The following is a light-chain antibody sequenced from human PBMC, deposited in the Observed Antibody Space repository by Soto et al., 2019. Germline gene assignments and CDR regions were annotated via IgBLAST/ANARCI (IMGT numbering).Light chain of an antibody. J-gene: IGKJ3*01. V-gene: IGKV3D-20*01. CDR3: QQYGSSPFT. CDR2: DAS. Sequence: EIVLTQSPASLSLSPGERATLSCRASQSVGSDLAWYQQKPGLAPRLLIYDASSRATGIPDRFSGSGSGTDFTLTISRLEPEDFAVYYCQQYGSSPFTFGPGTKVDIK. CDR1: QSVGSD.